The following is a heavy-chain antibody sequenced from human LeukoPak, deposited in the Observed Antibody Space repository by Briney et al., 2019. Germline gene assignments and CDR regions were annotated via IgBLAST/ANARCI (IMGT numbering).Heavy chain of an antibody. CDR2: ISYDGSNK. Sequence: PGRSLRLSCAASGFTFSDYAMHWVRQAPGKGLEWVAFISYDGSNKYYADSVKGRFTISRDNAKNSLYLQMNSLRAEDTAVYYCARDGPSPLLWFGESEKNAFDIWGQGTMVTVSS. V-gene: IGHV3-30-3*01. CDR3: ARDGPSPLLWFGESEKNAFDI. J-gene: IGHJ3*02. D-gene: IGHD3-10*01. CDR1: GFTFSDYA.